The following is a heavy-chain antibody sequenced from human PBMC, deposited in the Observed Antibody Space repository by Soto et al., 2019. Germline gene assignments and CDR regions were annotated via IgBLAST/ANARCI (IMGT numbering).Heavy chain of an antibody. J-gene: IGHJ5*02. CDR1: GYTFSGHA. Sequence: QVHFVQSGAEVKNPGASVKVSCKASGYTFSGHAIHWLRQAPGQRPEWLGWINAGNSKTYYSEKFEGRVTFTRDTVATTVNMELTSLTSEDTAVYYCGRDQSGTGYYVDWFDPWGQGTLVTVSS. CDR2: INAGNSKT. D-gene: IGHD3-10*02. CDR3: GRDQSGTGYYVDWFDP. V-gene: IGHV1-3*01.